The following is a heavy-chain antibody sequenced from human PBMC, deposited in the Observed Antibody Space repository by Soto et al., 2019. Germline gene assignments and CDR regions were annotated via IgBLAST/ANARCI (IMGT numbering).Heavy chain of an antibody. CDR2: IYSTGTT. CDR1: GFTVGNNY. J-gene: IGHJ4*02. V-gene: IGHV3-53*01. Sequence: EVQLVESGGGLIQPGGSLKLSCAASGFTVGNNYMSWVRQAPGKGLEWVSLIYSTGTTKYADSVKGRFTVSRDNAKNTVYLEMNSLRAEDTAVYYCAKVGRGSGRQYNSFGYWGQGTLVTVSS. CDR3: AKVGRGSGRQYNSFGY. D-gene: IGHD3-10*01.